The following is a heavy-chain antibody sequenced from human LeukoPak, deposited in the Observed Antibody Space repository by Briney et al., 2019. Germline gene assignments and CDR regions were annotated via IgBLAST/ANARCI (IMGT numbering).Heavy chain of an antibody. CDR3: ARVDTSGWHYFDD. CDR1: GGSISNYY. J-gene: IGHJ4*02. Sequence: SETLSLTCTVSGGSISNYYWSWIRQPAGKGLEWIGHIYTSASTNYNPSLKSRVTMSLDTSKNQFSLELNSVTAADTAAYYCARVDTSGWHYFDDWGQGTLVTVSS. CDR2: IYTSAST. D-gene: IGHD6-19*01. V-gene: IGHV4-4*07.